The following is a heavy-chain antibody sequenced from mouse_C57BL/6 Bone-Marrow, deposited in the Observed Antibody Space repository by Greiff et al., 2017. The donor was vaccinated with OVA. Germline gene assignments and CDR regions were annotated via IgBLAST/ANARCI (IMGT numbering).Heavy chain of an antibody. D-gene: IGHD1-1*01. CDR2: IDPETGGT. J-gene: IGHJ2*01. Sequence: QVQLQQSGAELVRPGASVTLSCKASGYTFTDYEMHWVKQTPVHGLEWIGAIDPETGGTAYNQKFKGKAILTADKSSSTAYMELRSLTSEDSAVYYWTWSGRDYFDYWGQGTTLTVSS. V-gene: IGHV1-15*01. CDR1: GYTFTDYE. CDR3: TWSGRDYFDY.